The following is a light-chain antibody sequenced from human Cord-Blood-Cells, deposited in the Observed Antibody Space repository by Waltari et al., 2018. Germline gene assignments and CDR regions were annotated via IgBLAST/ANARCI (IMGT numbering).Light chain of an antibody. CDR3: CSYAGSSSYV. V-gene: IGLV2-23*02. J-gene: IGLJ1*01. CDR2: EVS. CDR1: SSDVGSYNP. Sequence: QSALTQPASVSGSPGHAITISCTGTSSDVGSYNPVSWYQQHPGKAPKLMIYEVSKRPSGFSNRFSGSKSGNTASLTISGLQAEDEADYYCCSYAGSSSYVFGTGTKVTVL.